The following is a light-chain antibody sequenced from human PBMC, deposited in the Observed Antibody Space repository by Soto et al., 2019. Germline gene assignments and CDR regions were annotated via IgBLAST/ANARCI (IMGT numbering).Light chain of an antibody. CDR2: GAS. V-gene: IGKV1-39*01. CDR3: QKSYSTTWT. Sequence: DIQMTQSQSSLSSSVGDRVTITFRASQGISTYLNWYQQKPGKAPKLLIYGASSLQSGVPSRFSGSGSETAFTLTISSLQPEDFATYSCQKSYSTTWTFGQGTKVDIK. CDR1: QGISTY. J-gene: IGKJ1*01.